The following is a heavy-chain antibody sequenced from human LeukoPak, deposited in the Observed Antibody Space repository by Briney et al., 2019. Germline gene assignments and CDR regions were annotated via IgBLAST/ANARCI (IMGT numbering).Heavy chain of an antibody. D-gene: IGHD5-18*01. CDR2: IIPIRGIA. CDR3: ARGRGYSYGFFDY. V-gene: IGHV1-69*04. Sequence: GSSVKVSCTASGGTFSSYAISWVRQAPGQGLEWMGRIIPIRGIANYAQKFQGRVTITADKSTSTAYMELSSLRSEDTAVYYCARGRGYSYGFFDYWGQGTLVTVSS. J-gene: IGHJ4*02. CDR1: GGTFSSYA.